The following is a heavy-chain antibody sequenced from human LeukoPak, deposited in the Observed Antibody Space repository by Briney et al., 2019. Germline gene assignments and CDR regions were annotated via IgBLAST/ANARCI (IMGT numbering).Heavy chain of an antibody. V-gene: IGHV3-9*01. CDR2: ISWNSGSI. CDR3: AKDIGSAATYYFDY. J-gene: IGHJ4*02. D-gene: IGHD6-13*01. CDR1: GFTFDDYA. Sequence: PGGSLRLSCAASGFTFDDYAMHWVRQAPGKGLEWVSGISWNSGSIGYADSVKGRFTISRDNAKNSLYLQMNRLRAEDTALYYCAKDIGSAATYYFDYWGQGTLVTVSS.